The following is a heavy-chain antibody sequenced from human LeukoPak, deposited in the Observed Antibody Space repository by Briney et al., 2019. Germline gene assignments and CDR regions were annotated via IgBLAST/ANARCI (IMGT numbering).Heavy chain of an antibody. V-gene: IGHV3-23*01. D-gene: IGHD2-2*02. CDR2: ISGSGGST. CDR3: AKEYPGDIVVVPAAIHDDY. Sequence: GGSLRLSCAASGFTFDDYTMHWVRQAPGKGLEWVSAISGSGGSTYYADSVKGRFTISRDNSKNTLYLQMNSLRAEDTAVYYCAKEYPGDIVVVPAAIHDDYWGQGTLVTVSS. J-gene: IGHJ4*02. CDR1: GFTFDDYT.